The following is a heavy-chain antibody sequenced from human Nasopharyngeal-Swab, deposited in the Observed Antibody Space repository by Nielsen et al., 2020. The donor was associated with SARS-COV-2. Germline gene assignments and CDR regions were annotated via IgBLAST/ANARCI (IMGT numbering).Heavy chain of an antibody. V-gene: IGHV1-69*13. CDR3: ARDPSPYSSGWYGHYYYYMDA. J-gene: IGHJ6*03. Sequence: SVKVSCKASGGTFSSYAISWVRQAPGQGLEWMGGIIPIFGTANYAQKFQGRVTITADESTSTAYMELSSLRSEDTAVYYCARDPSPYSSGWYGHYYYYMDAWGKGTTVTVSS. D-gene: IGHD6-19*01. CDR1: GGTFSSYA. CDR2: IIPIFGTA.